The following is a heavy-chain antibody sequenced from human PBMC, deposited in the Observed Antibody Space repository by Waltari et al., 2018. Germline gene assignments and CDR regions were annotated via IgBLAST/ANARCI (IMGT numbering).Heavy chain of an antibody. Sequence: QVQLVQSGAEVKKPGSSVKVSCTASGGTFSTFTFSWVRQAPGQGLEWRGRIIPMVGIAKYAQQFQGRVTITADKSTSTVYMELSSLRSEDTAVYYCAKWGGPGIAAIHYFDYWGQGTLVTVSS. D-gene: IGHD6-13*01. V-gene: IGHV1-69*02. J-gene: IGHJ4*02. CDR2: IIPMVGIA. CDR1: GGTFSTFT. CDR3: AKWGGPGIAAIHYFDY.